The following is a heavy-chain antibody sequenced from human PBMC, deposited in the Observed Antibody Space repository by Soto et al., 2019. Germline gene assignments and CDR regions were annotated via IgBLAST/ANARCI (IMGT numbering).Heavy chain of an antibody. D-gene: IGHD1-7*01. V-gene: IGHV3-23*01. CDR2: SSATGAGT. J-gene: IGHJ4*02. Sequence: PGGSLRLSCAASRFTFSSYGMTWVRQAPGKGLEWVSFSSATGAGTYYADSVKGRFTISRDNSKNTLYLQMTSLRADDTAVYYCAKDRRAGGNYGFYSDFWGQGALVTVSS. CDR1: RFTFSSYG. CDR3: AKDRRAGGNYGFYSDF.